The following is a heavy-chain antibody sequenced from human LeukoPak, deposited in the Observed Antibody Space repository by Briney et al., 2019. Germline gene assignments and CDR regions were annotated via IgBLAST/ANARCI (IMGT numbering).Heavy chain of an antibody. CDR3: ARVSRRGYCRSSSCYEENWFDP. D-gene: IGHD2-2*01. CDR1: GYTFTSYY. V-gene: IGHV1-46*01. J-gene: IGHJ5*02. CDR2: INPSGGST. Sequence: GASVKVSCKASGYTFTSYYMHWVRQAPGQGLEWMGIINPSGGSTSYAQKFQGRVTMTRDTSTSTVYMELSSLRSEDTAVYYCARVSRRGYCRSSSCYEENWFDPWGQGTLVTVSS.